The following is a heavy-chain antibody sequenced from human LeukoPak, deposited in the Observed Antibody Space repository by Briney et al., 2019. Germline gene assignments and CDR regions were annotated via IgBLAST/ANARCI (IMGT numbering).Heavy chain of an antibody. J-gene: IGHJ4*02. D-gene: IGHD4-23*01. V-gene: IGHV3-23*01. CDR2: ISGSGSTT. Sequence: GGSLRLSCAASGFIFSSYAMSWVRQAPGKGLEWVSTISGSGSTTYYADSVKGRFTISRDNSKNTLYLQMNSLRAEDTAVYYCAKVSLRWWGYVDYWGQGTLVTVSS. CDR1: GFIFSSYA. CDR3: AKVSLRWWGYVDY.